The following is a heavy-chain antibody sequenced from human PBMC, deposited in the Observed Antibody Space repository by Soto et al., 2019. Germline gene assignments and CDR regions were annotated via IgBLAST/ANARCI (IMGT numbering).Heavy chain of an antibody. CDR2: IYYTGST. J-gene: IGHJ4*02. CDR3: ARVGPENYYDSSGYYYEFDY. V-gene: IGHV4-31*03. CDR1: GGSISSGGYY. Sequence: SETLSLTCTVSGGSISSGGYYWSWIRQHPGKGLEWIGYIYYTGSTYYNPSLKSRVALSVDPSKNQFSLKLSSVTAADTAVYYCARVGPENYYDSSGYYYEFDYWGQGTLVTVSS. D-gene: IGHD3-22*01.